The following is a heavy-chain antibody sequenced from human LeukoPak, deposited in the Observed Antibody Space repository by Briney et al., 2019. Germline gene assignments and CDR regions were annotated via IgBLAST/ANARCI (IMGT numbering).Heavy chain of an antibody. V-gene: IGHV1-18*01. J-gene: IGHJ2*01. CDR2: ISAYNGNT. D-gene: IGHD5-18*01. Sequence: ASVKVSCKATGYTFSSYGISWVRQAPGQGLEWMGWISAYNGNTNYAQKFQGRVTMTTDTSTSTAYMELRSLRSDDTAVYYCARLDTAMVYWYFDLWGRGTLSLSPQ. CDR1: GYTFSSYG. CDR3: ARLDTAMVYWYFDL.